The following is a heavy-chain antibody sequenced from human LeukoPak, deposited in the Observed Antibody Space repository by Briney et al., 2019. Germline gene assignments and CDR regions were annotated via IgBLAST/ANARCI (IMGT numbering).Heavy chain of an antibody. CDR2: ISYDGSNK. V-gene: IGHV3-30-3*01. J-gene: IGHJ6*02. CDR3: ASLAWLSTTHYGMDV. CDR1: GFTFSSYA. D-gene: IGHD3-3*01. Sequence: PGGSLRLSCAASGFTFSSYAMHWVRQAPGKGLEWVAVISYDGSNKYYADSVKGRFTISRDNSKNTLYLQMHSLRAEDTAVYYCASLAWLSTTHYGMDVWGQATTVTVCS.